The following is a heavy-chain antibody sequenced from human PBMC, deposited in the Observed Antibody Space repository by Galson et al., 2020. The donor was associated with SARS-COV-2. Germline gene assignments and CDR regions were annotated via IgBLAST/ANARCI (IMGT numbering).Heavy chain of an antibody. CDR3: ASGPAGGSGDCSGGSCYSVDC. CDR2: IWYDGSNK. V-gene: IGHV3-33*01. CDR1: GFTFSSYG. Sequence: GGSLRLSCAASGFTFSSYGMHWVRQAPGKGLEWVAAIWYDGSNKNYADSVKGRFTISRDNSKNTLYLQMNSMRAEDRGVYYCASGPAGGSGDCSGGSCYSVDCWGQGTLVTVSS. J-gene: IGHJ4*02. D-gene: IGHD2-15*01.